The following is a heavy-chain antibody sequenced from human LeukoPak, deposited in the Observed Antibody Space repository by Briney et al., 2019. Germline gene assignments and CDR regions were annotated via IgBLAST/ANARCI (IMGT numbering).Heavy chain of an antibody. D-gene: IGHD2-15*01. CDR1: GGSISSYY. CDR3: ARELGYCSGGSCYGWFDP. Sequence: SETLSLTCTVSGGSISSYYWSWIRQPPGKGLEWIGHIYYSGSTNYNPSLKSRVTISVDTSKNQFSLKLSSVTAADTAVYYCARELGYCSGGSCYGWFDPWGQGTLVTVSS. J-gene: IGHJ5*02. CDR2: IYYSGST. V-gene: IGHV4-59*01.